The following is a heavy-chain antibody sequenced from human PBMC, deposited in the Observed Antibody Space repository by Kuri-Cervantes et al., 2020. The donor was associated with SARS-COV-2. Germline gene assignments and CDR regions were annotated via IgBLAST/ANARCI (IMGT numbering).Heavy chain of an antibody. CDR3: ARNEVTQWLVRY. Sequence: GESLKISCAASGFTFDDYTMHWVRQAPGKGLEWVSPISSSSSYIYYADSVKDRFTISRDNAKNSLYLQMNSLRAEDTAVYYCARNEVTQWLVRYWGQGTLVTVSS. CDR1: GFTFDDYT. D-gene: IGHD6-19*01. V-gene: IGHV3-21*01. CDR2: ISSSSSYI. J-gene: IGHJ4*02.